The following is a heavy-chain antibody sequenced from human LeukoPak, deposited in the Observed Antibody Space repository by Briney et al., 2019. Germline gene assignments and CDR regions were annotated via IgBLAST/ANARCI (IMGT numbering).Heavy chain of an antibody. CDR2: IYYSGST. CDR3: ARAIEIVARQGAFDI. D-gene: IGHD5-12*01. J-gene: IGHJ3*02. Sequence: SETLSLTCTVSGGSISSGGYYWSWIRQHPGKGLEWIGYIYYSGSTYYNPSLKSRVTISVDTSKNQFSLKLSSVTAADTAVYYCARAIEIVARQGAFDIWGQGTMVTVSS. CDR1: GGSISSGGYY. V-gene: IGHV4-31*03.